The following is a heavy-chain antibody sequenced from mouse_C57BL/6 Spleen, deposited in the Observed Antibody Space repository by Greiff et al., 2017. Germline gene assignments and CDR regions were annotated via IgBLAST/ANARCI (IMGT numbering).Heavy chain of an antibody. CDR2: IDWDDDN. CDR3: ARRGDDGYYETWFAY. V-gene: IGHV8-12*01. CDR1: GFSLSTSGMG. D-gene: IGHD2-3*01. Sequence: QVQLKQSGPGILQSSQTLSLTCSFSGFSLSTSGMGVSWLRQPSGKGLEWLAHIDWDDDNRYNPSLKSLLTFSKDTSRNQVFLKITSVDTADTATYYCARRGDDGYYETWFAYWGQGTLVTVSA. J-gene: IGHJ3*01.